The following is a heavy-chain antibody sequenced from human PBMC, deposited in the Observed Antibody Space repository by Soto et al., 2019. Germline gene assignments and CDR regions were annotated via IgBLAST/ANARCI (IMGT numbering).Heavy chain of an antibody. CDR2: VNPNNRDT. CDR1: GYTFSNYD. D-gene: IGHD3-10*01. Sequence: QVQLVQSGAELKKPGASVKVSCKASGYTFSNYDMNWVRQATGQGPEWIGWVNPNNRDTGYAQKFQGRVTLTTDISTTTAYMELTSLRSEYTAIYYCAKVSRKGSAIDFDYWGQGTLITVSS. CDR3: AKVSRKGSAIDFDY. J-gene: IGHJ4*02. V-gene: IGHV1-8*01.